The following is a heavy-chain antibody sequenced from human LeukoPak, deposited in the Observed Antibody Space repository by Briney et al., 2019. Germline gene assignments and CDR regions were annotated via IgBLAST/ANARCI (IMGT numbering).Heavy chain of an antibody. Sequence: SVKVSCKASGGTFSSYAISWVRQAPGQGLEWMGGTIPIFGTANYAQKFQGRVTITTDESASTAYMELSSLRSEDTAVYYCARDTAMEGFDYWGQGTLVTVSS. CDR3: ARDTAMEGFDY. CDR2: TIPIFGTA. CDR1: GGTFSSYA. V-gene: IGHV1-69*05. J-gene: IGHJ4*02. D-gene: IGHD5-18*01.